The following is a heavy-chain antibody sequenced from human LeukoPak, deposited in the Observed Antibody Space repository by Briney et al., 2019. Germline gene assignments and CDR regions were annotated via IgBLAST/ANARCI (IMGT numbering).Heavy chain of an antibody. CDR3: ARTNGPFSFRDY. J-gene: IGHJ4*02. CDR2: IYSGGST. Sequence: GGSLRLSCAASGFTVSSNYMSWVRQAPGKGLEWVSVIYSGGSTYYADSVKGRFTISRDNSKNTLYLQMNSLRAEDTAVYYCARTNGPFSFRDYWGQGTLVTVSS. CDR1: GFTVSSNY. D-gene: IGHD1-1*01. V-gene: IGHV3-66*01.